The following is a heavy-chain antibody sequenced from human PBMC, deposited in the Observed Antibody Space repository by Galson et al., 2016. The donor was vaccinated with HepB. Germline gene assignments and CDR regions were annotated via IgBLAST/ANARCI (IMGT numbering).Heavy chain of an antibody. Sequence: SLRLSCATPGLTFNDAWMTWVRQAPGKGLEWVGRIKSKINGGTREYAEPVKGRFTISTDDSKNTVYLQMNSLITEDTAVYYCTTMLGYCSSTSCWGQGTLVTVSS. J-gene: IGHJ4*02. CDR2: IKSKINGGTR. D-gene: IGHD2-2*01. V-gene: IGHV3-15*01. CDR1: GLTFNDAW. CDR3: TTMLGYCSSTSC.